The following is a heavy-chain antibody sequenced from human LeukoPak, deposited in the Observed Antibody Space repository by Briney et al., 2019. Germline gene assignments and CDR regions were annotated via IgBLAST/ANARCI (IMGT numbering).Heavy chain of an antibody. CDR2: IYYSGST. V-gene: IGHV4-30-4*08. Sequence: SSQTLSLTCTVSGGSISSGDYYWSWIRQPPGKGLEWIGYIYYSGSTYYNPSLKSRVTISVDTSKNQFSLKLSSVTAADTAVYYSARAKLRFLEWLSYNWFDPWGQGTLVTVSS. J-gene: IGHJ5*02. CDR3: ARAKLRFLEWLSYNWFDP. D-gene: IGHD3-3*01. CDR1: GGSISSGDYY.